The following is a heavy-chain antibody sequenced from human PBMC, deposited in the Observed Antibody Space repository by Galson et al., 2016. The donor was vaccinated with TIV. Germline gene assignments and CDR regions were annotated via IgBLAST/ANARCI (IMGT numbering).Heavy chain of an antibody. CDR3: ARMVYGDYPPRFYYDY. Sequence: PALVTPTQTLTLTCTFSGFSLSTNEMCVGWIRRPPGKALEWLARIDWDDDIYYNTSLKTRLTISKDTSKNQVVFKMTNVDPTDTGTYYCARMVYGDYPPRFYYDYWGQGALVTVSS. CDR2: IDWDDDI. J-gene: IGHJ4*02. CDR1: GFSLSTNEMC. D-gene: IGHD2-21*02. V-gene: IGHV2-70*11.